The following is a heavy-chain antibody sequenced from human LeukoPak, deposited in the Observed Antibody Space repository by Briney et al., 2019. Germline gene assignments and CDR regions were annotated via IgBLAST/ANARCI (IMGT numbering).Heavy chain of an antibody. D-gene: IGHD5-18*01. Sequence: SETLSLTCTVSGGSINGYYWSWIRQPPGKGLEWIGYIYYSGSTNYNPSLKSRVTISVDTSKNQFSLKLSSVTAADTAVYYCARRGYSYGFTIFDYWAREPWSPSPQ. CDR1: GGSINGYY. V-gene: IGHV4-59*08. CDR2: IYYSGST. CDR3: ARRGYSYGFTIFDY. J-gene: IGHJ4*02.